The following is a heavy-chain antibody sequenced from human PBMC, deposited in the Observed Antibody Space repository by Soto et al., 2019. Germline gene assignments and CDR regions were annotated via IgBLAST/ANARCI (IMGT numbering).Heavy chain of an antibody. D-gene: IGHD6-25*01. J-gene: IGHJ4*02. V-gene: IGHV4-39*07. Sequence: PSETLSLTCTVSGGSISSSSYYWGWIRQPPGRGLEWIGEINNLGSTHYNPSLKSRVTLSADTSKSQFSLEIKSLTAADTAVYYCARPGVAAAGNFDSWGPGTLVTVSS. CDR3: ARPGVAAAGNFDS. CDR1: GGSISSSSYY. CDR2: INNLGST.